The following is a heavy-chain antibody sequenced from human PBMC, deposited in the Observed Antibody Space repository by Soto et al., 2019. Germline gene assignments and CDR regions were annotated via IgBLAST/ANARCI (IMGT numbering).Heavy chain of an antibody. D-gene: IGHD2-15*01. Sequence: GGSLRLSCAASGFTFSSYSMNWVRQAPGKGLEWVSSISSSSSYIYYADSVKGRFTISPDSAKNSLYLQMNSLRAEDTAVHYSASSLIAAKNWFDPWEQEALVNVSS. J-gene: IGHJ5*02. V-gene: IGHV3-21*01. CDR3: ASSLIAAKNWFDP. CDR1: GFTFSSYS. CDR2: ISSSSSYI.